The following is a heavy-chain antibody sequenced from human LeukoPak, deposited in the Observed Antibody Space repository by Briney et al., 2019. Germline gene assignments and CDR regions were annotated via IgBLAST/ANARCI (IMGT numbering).Heavy chain of an antibody. D-gene: IGHD3-9*01. V-gene: IGHV3-21*01. J-gene: IGHJ6*02. CDR1: GFTFSSYS. CDR2: IRISSSYI. CDR3: AREHRDFDWLLSAPDYYGMDV. Sequence: GGSLRLSCAASGFTFSSYSMTWDRQAPGQGLERVSSIRISSSYIYYADSVKGRFTISRDNAKNSLYLQMNSLRAEDTAVYYCAREHRDFDWLLSAPDYYGMDVWGQGTTVTVSS.